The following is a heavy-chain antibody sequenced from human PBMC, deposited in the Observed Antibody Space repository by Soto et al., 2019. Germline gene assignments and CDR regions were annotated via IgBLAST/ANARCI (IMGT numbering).Heavy chain of an antibody. Sequence: ASVKVSCKTSGYTFSNYGINWVRQAPGQGLEWMGWISAYNGNTNFAQKFQGRVTITRDTSASTAYMELRSLRSDDTAMYYCARGGYYDSSGARNYYFYGMNVWGQGTTVTVSS. V-gene: IGHV1-18*01. CDR1: GYTFSNYG. CDR2: ISAYNGNT. J-gene: IGHJ6*02. D-gene: IGHD3-22*01. CDR3: ARGGYYDSSGARNYYFYGMNV.